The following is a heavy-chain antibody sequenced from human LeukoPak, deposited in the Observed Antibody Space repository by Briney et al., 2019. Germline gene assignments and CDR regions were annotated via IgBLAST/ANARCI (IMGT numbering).Heavy chain of an antibody. CDR1: VGSIRDYY. V-gene: IGHV4-59*01. Sequence: SETLSLTCSVSVGSIRDYYWSWIRQPPGKGLEWIGYIYSSGSTSYNPSLKGQVTISLDTSKNQSSLKLSSVTAADTAVYYCARGNKYAGVFDYWGQGTLVTISS. J-gene: IGHJ4*02. D-gene: IGHD1/OR15-1a*01. CDR2: IYSSGST. CDR3: ARGNKYAGVFDY.